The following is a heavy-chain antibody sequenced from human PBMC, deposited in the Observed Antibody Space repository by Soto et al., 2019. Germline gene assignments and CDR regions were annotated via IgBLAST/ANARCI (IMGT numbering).Heavy chain of an antibody. V-gene: IGHV3-30*03. CDR1: GFTFSSYG. J-gene: IGHJ6*02. Sequence: GSLRLSCAASGFTFSSYGMHWVRQAPGKGLEWVAVISYDGSNKYYADSVKGRFTISRDNSKNTLYLQMNSLRAEDTAVYYCAREYSSWHTYYYYYGMDVWGQGTTVTFSS. CDR2: ISYDGSNK. CDR3: AREYSSWHTYYYYYGMDV. D-gene: IGHD6-13*01.